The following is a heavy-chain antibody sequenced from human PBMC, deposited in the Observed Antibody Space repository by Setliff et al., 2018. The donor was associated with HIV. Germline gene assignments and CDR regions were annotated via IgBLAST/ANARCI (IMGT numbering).Heavy chain of an antibody. CDR2: ISAYNGNT. CDR1: GYTFTSYG. J-gene: IGHJ6*03. V-gene: IGHV1-18*01. CDR3: ASARLYYYDSSGYPNYYYYYMDV. D-gene: IGHD3-22*01. Sequence: ASVKVSCKASGYTFTSYGISWVRQAPGQGLEWMGWISAYNGNTNYAQKLQGRVTMTTVTSTSTAYMELRSLRSDDTAVYYCASARLYYYDSSGYPNYYYYYMDVWGKGTTVTVSS.